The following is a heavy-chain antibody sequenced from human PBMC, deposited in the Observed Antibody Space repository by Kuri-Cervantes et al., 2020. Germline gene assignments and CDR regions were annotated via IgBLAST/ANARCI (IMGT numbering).Heavy chain of an antibody. CDR1: GYTFTSYG. CDR2: IIPIFGTA. D-gene: IGHD1-26*01. V-gene: IGHV1-69*13. J-gene: IGHJ6*02. CDR3: AREREIYSGSYYYYGMDV. Sequence: SVKVSCKASGYTFTSYGISWVRQAPGQGLEWMGGIIPIFGTANYAQKFQGRVTITADESTSTAYMELSSLRSEDTAVYYCAREREIYSGSYYYYGMDVWGQGTTVTVSS.